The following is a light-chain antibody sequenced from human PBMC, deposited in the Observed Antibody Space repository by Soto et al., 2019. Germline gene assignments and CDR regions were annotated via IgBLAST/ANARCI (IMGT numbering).Light chain of an antibody. J-gene: IGLJ3*02. CDR1: SSNIGDNY. Sequence: QAVLTQPPSVSAAPGQKVTIPCSGTSSNIGDNYVSWYRQLPGTAPKLLIYDNYKRPSGIPDRFSGSKSGTSTTLGITGLQTGDEADYYCGTWDTSLSVWVFGGGTKLTVL. CDR2: DNY. V-gene: IGLV1-51*01. CDR3: GTWDTSLSVWV.